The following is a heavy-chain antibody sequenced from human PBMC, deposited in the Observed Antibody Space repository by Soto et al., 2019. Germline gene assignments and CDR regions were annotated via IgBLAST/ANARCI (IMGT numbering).Heavy chain of an antibody. CDR3: ARDDDLCDGGRCYGIPVDV. J-gene: IGHJ6*04. D-gene: IGHD2-15*01. CDR1: GFTVSSKY. Sequence: EVQLVESGGGLVQPGGSLRLSCAASGFTVSSKYMTWVRQAPGKGLEWVSLIQSGGTTYYADSVKGRFTISRDTSENTQHLQMDSLRVAYTAVYYCARDDDLCDGGRCYGIPVDVWGKGTTVTVSS. V-gene: IGHV3-66*01. CDR2: IQSGGTT.